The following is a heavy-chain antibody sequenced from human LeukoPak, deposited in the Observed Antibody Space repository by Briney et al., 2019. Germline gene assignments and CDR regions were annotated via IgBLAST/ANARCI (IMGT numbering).Heavy chain of an antibody. D-gene: IGHD7-27*01. J-gene: IGHJ3*02. V-gene: IGHV4-30-2*01. CDR2: IYHSGST. CDR1: GGSISSGGYY. Sequence: PSQTLSLTCTVSGGSISSGGYYWSWIRQPPGKGLEWIGYIYHSGSTYYNPSLKSRVTISVDRSKNQFSLKLSSVTAADTAVYYCARDFILGNAFDIWGQGTMVTVSS. CDR3: ARDFILGNAFDI.